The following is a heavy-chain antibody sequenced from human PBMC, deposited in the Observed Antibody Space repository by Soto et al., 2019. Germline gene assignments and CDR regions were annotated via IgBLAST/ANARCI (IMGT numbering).Heavy chain of an antibody. Sequence: SETLSLTCTVSGGSISSGDYYWSWIRQPPGKGLEWIGYIYYSGSTYYNPSLKSRVTISVDTSKNQFSLKLSSATAADTAVYYCARGAFGITIFGVAYYYYGMDVWGQGTTVTVSS. CDR1: GGSISSGDYY. CDR3: ARGAFGITIFGVAYYYYGMDV. J-gene: IGHJ6*02. CDR2: IYYSGST. V-gene: IGHV4-30-4*01. D-gene: IGHD3-3*01.